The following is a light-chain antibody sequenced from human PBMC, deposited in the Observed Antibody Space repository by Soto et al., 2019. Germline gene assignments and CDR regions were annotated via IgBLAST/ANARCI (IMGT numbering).Light chain of an antibody. Sequence: QSVLTQPASVSGSPGQSITISCTGTSSDVGGYNYVSWYQQHPGKAPKLMIYEVSTRPSGVSNRFSGSKSGNTASLTISGLQAEDEADYYCSSYTSISTVIFGGGTKVTVL. J-gene: IGLJ2*01. CDR1: SSDVGGYNY. CDR2: EVS. CDR3: SSYTSISTVI. V-gene: IGLV2-14*01.